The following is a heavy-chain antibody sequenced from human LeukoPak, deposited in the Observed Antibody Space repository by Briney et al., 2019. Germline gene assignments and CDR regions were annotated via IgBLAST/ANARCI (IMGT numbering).Heavy chain of an antibody. CDR1: GGSISSGGYY. CDR2: IYYSGST. Sequence: PSQTLSLTCTVSGGSISSGGYYWRWIRQHPGKGLEWIGYIYYSGSTYYNPSLKSRVTISVDTSKNQFSLKLSSVTAADTAVYYCARGGGTIAARLYWFDPWGQGTLVTVSS. J-gene: IGHJ5*02. D-gene: IGHD6-6*01. V-gene: IGHV4-31*03. CDR3: ARGGGTIAARLYWFDP.